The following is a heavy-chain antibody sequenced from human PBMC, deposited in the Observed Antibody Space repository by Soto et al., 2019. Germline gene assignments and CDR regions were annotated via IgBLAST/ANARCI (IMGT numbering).Heavy chain of an antibody. CDR2: IYTSGST. CDR3: ARSPSYCSSTSCYYYYYGMDV. CDR1: GGSISSYY. V-gene: IGHV4-4*07. J-gene: IGHJ6*02. Sequence: SETLSLTCTVSGGSISSYYWSWIRQPAGKXLEWIGRIYTSGSTNYNPSLKSRVTMSVDTSKNQSSLKLSSVTAADTAVYYCARSPSYCSSTSCYYYYYGMDVWGQGATVTVSS. D-gene: IGHD2-2*01.